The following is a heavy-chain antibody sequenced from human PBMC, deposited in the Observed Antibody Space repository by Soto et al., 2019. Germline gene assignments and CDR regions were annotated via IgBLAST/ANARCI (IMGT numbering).Heavy chain of an antibody. D-gene: IGHD3-3*01. CDR3: TVGELEPTVNFDY. Sequence: PGGSLRLSCTASGITFNDYTLSWVRQAPGKWLEWVGFIRSKAYGGTTEYAASVKGRFTISRDDSKSIAYLQMNSLKTEDTAVYYCTVGELEPTVNFDYWRQAXLVTGSS. J-gene: IGHJ4*02. CDR1: GITFNDYT. V-gene: IGHV3-49*04. CDR2: IRSKAYGGTT.